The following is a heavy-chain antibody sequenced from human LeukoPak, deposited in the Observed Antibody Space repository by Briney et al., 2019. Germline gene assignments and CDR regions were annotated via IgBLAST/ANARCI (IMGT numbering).Heavy chain of an antibody. CDR2: INHSGST. J-gene: IGHJ4*02. Sequence: SETLSLTCAVYGGSFSGYYWSWIRQPPGKGLEWIGEINHSGSTNYNPSLKSRVTISVDTSKNQFSLKLSSVTAADTAVYYCARHDYDILTGYYLLWGQGTLVTVSS. D-gene: IGHD3-9*01. V-gene: IGHV4-34*01. CDR1: GGSFSGYY. CDR3: ARHDYDILTGYYLL.